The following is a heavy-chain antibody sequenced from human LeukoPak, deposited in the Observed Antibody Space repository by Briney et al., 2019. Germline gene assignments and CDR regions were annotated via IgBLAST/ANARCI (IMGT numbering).Heavy chain of an antibody. CDR3: ARGASGWSHFNY. CDR2: IYYSGST. Sequence: SETLSLTCTVSGGSVSSYYWGWIRQPPGKGLEWIGYIYYSGSTSYNPSLQSRVTISVDTSKNQFSLKVSSVTAADTAVYYCARGASGWSHFNYWGQGALVTVSS. CDR1: GGSVSSYY. V-gene: IGHV4-59*02. D-gene: IGHD6-19*01. J-gene: IGHJ4*02.